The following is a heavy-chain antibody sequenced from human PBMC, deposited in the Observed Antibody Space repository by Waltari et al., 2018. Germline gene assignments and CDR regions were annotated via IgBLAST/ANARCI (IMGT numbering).Heavy chain of an antibody. CDR3: ARDLGSDYGNRDY. D-gene: IGHD4-17*01. CDR2: INPNSGDT. J-gene: IGHJ4*02. V-gene: IGHV1-2*06. CDR1: GYPFTRYY. Sequence: QVHLVQSGAEVKKPGASVKVSCKASGYPFTRYYIQWVRRAPGQGLEWMGRINPNSGDTNYAQKFQGRVTLTRDTSINTAYMELSSLKSDDTAVYYCARDLGSDYGNRDYWGQGTLVTVPS.